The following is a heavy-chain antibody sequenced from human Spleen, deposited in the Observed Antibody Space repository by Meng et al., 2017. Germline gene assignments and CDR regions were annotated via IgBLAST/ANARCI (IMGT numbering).Heavy chain of an antibody. J-gene: IGHJ4*02. CDR1: GASISSRNW. D-gene: IGHD4-11*01. CDR2: IKHSGST. Sequence: QPQLQEWGPGLSQPSGTLLPTCAVSGASISSRNWWLWVRQPPGKGLEWIGEIKHSGSTNYNPSLESRATISVDTSQNNLSLKLSSVTAADSAVYYCARGPTTMAHDFDYWGQGTLVTVSS. V-gene: IGHV4-4*02. CDR3: ARGPTTMAHDFDY.